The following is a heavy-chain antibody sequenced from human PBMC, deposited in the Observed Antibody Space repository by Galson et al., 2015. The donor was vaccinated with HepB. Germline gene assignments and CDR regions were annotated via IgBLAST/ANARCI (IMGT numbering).Heavy chain of an antibody. J-gene: IGHJ5*02. D-gene: IGHD3-10*01. CDR3: AKDYYGT. V-gene: IGHV3-30*18. Sequence: SLRLSCAASGFTFSSYGMHWVRQAPGKGLEWVAVISYDGSNKYYADSVKGRFTISRDNSKNTLYLQMNSLRAEDTAVYYCAKDYYGTWGLGTLVTVSS. CDR2: ISYDGSNK. CDR1: GFTFSSYG.